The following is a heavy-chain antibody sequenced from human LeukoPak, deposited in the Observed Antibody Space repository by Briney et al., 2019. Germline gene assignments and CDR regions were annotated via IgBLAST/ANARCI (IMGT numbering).Heavy chain of an antibody. J-gene: IGHJ3*02. Sequence: GASVKVSCKASGYTFTSYDINWVRQAPGQGLEWMGIINPSVGSTGYAQKFQGRVTMTRDTSTSTIYMELSSLRSEDTVVYYCARCHLPGSRYDAFDIWGQGTMVTVSS. D-gene: IGHD3-10*01. CDR3: ARCHLPGSRYDAFDI. V-gene: IGHV1-46*01. CDR2: INPSVGST. CDR1: GYTFTSYD.